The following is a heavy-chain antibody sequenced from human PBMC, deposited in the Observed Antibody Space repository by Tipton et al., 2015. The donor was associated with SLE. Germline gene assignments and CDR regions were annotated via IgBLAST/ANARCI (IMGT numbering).Heavy chain of an antibody. V-gene: IGHV4-38-2*02. Sequence: LRLSCTVSGYSISSGYFWXXIRQPPGKGLEWIGNIFHSGITHYNPSLKSRVTISVDTSENHFSLKLTSVTAADTAVYYCARSPAVAGTGVAYWGQGTLVTVSS. J-gene: IGHJ4*02. CDR1: GYSISSGYF. CDR2: IFHSGIT. CDR3: ARSPAVAGTGVAY. D-gene: IGHD6-19*01.